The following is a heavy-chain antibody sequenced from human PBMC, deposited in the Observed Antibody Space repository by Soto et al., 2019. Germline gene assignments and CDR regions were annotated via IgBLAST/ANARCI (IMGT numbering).Heavy chain of an antibody. V-gene: IGHV1-8*01. CDR3: ASSGVFFFAAPTNPFDY. J-gene: IGHJ4*02. CDR2: MNPNSGNT. Sequence: QVQLVQSGAEVKKPGASVKVSCKASGYTFTSYDINWVRQATGQGLEWMGWMNPNSGNTGYAQKFQGRVTMTRNTSISTAYLGLSSLRSEDTAVYYCASSGVFFFAAPTNPFDYWGQGTLVTVSS. D-gene: IGHD6-25*01. CDR1: GYTFTSYD.